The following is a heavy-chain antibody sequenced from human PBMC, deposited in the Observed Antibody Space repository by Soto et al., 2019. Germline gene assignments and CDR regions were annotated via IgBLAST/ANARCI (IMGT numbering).Heavy chain of an antibody. J-gene: IGHJ6*02. V-gene: IGHV4-31*03. D-gene: IGHD2-2*01. CDR2: IYYSGST. CDR1: GSSISSGGYY. CDR3: ARDTKYQPFYYYYYGMDV. Sequence: LSLTCTVSGSSISSGGYYWSWIRQHPGKGLEWIGYIYYSGSTYYNPSLKSRVTISVDTSKNQFSLKLSSVTAADTAVYYCARDTKYQPFYYYYYGMDVWGQGTTVTVSS.